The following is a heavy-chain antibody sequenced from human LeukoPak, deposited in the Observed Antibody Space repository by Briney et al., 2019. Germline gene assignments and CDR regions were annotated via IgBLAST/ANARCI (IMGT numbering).Heavy chain of an antibody. CDR3: AKVRSSFWSQPSDI. V-gene: IGHV3-23*01. J-gene: IGHJ3*02. D-gene: IGHD3-3*01. CDR1: GFTFSSYA. CDR2: ISGSGDIT. Sequence: GGSLRLSCAASGFTFSSYAMSWVRQAPGKGLDWVSLISGSGDITYYADSVKGRFTISRDNSKNTLYLQMNSLRAEDTALYYCAKVRSSFWSQPSDIWGQGTMVTVSS.